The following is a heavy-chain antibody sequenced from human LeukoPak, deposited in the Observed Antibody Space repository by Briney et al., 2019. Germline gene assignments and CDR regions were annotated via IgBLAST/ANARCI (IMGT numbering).Heavy chain of an antibody. V-gene: IGHV4-39*07. J-gene: IGHJ6*03. CDR3: ARELSGYDYNYYYYYMDV. Sequence: SETLSLTCTVSCGSISTSNYYWGWIRQPPGKGLEWIGNIFYSGSTYYSPSLRSRVTISLDTSRNQFSLKLNSVTAADTAVYYCARELSGYDYNYYYYYMDVWGKGTTVTISS. CDR2: IFYSGST. CDR1: CGSISTSNYY. D-gene: IGHD5-12*01.